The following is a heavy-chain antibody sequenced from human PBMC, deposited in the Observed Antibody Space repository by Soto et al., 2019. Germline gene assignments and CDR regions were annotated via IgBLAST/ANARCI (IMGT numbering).Heavy chain of an antibody. CDR3: ARSSGSCYNVAFDY. CDR2: IYYSGST. D-gene: IGHD3-10*01. V-gene: IGHV4-39*01. CDR1: GGSISSSSYY. Sequence: SETLSLTCTVSGGSISSSSYYWGWIGQPPGKGLEWIGSIYYSGSTYYNPSLKSRVTISVDTSKNQFSLKLSSVTAADTAVYYCARSSGSCYNVAFDYWGQGTLVTVSS. J-gene: IGHJ4*02.